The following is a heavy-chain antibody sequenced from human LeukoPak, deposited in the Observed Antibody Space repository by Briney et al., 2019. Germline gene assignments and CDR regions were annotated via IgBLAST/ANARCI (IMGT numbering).Heavy chain of an antibody. CDR1: GGSISSYY. CDR3: ARVGYYDSSGYYHHAFDI. Sequence: PSETLSLTCTVSGGSISSYYWSWIRQPPGKGLEWIGYIYYSGSTSYNPSLKSRVTISVDTSKNQFSLKLSSVTAADTAVYYCARVGYYDSSGYYHHAFDIWGQGTMVTVSS. D-gene: IGHD3-22*01. CDR2: IYYSGST. J-gene: IGHJ3*02. V-gene: IGHV4-59*01.